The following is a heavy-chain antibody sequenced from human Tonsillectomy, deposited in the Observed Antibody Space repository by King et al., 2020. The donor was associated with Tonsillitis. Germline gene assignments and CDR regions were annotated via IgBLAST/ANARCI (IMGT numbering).Heavy chain of an antibody. CDR3: AKDLIDYYDSSCYLDY. V-gene: IGHV3-30*18. D-gene: IGHD3-22*01. CDR1: GFTFSTFD. Sequence: VQLVESGGGVVQPGRSLRLSCAASGFTFSTFDMHWVRQAPGKGLEWVAVISYDGSNKYYVDSVKGRFTISRDNSKNTLYLQMNSLRAEDTAVYFCAKDLIDYYDSSCYLDYWGQGTLVTVSS. J-gene: IGHJ4*02. CDR2: ISYDGSNK.